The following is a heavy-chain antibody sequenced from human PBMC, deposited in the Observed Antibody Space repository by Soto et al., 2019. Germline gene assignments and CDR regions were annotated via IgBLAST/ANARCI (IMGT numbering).Heavy chain of an antibody. D-gene: IGHD2-8*01. CDR2: NQSKGFGGST. V-gene: IGHV3-15*01. J-gene: IGHJ6*02. CDR3: ATPEPGFTLVFYNRDF. Sequence: GGSLRLSCAGSGFTFSDEWINWVRGEPEKWQAWLGRNQSKGFGGSTHYAAAVKDRVTISRDDSENTAYLQMDSRESEDTAVYYCATPEPGFTLVFYNRDFRGQGTTVTVAS. CDR1: GFTFSDEW.